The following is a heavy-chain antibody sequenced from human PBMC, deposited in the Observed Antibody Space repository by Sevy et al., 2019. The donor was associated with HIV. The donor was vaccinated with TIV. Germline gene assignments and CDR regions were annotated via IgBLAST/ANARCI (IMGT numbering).Heavy chain of an antibody. Sequence: GGSLRLSCAASGFTVSSNYMSWVRQAPGKGLEWVSVIYSGGSTYYADSVKGRLTISRDNSKNTLYLQMNSLRAEDTAVYYCARDSAKRLHAFDIWGQGTMVTVSS. CDR3: ARDSAKRLHAFDI. D-gene: IGHD4-4*01. J-gene: IGHJ3*02. CDR2: IYSGGST. CDR1: GFTVSSNY. V-gene: IGHV3-53*01.